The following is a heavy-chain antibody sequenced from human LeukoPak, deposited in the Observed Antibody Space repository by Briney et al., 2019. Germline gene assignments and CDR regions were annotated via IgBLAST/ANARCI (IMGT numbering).Heavy chain of an antibody. D-gene: IGHD2-15*01. CDR1: GFTFSSYW. J-gene: IGHJ3*02. V-gene: IGHV3-7*01. Sequence: TGGSLRLSCAASGFTFSSYWMSWVRQAPGKGLEWVANIKQDGSEKYYVDSVKGRFTISRDDAKNSLYLQMNSLRAEDTAVYYCARMKGYCSGGSCSDAFDIWGQGTMVTVSS. CDR3: ARMKGYCSGGSCSDAFDI. CDR2: IKQDGSEK.